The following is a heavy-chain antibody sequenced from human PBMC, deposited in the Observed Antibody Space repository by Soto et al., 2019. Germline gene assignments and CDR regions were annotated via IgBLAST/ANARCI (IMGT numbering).Heavy chain of an antibody. D-gene: IGHD6-6*01. CDR2: MYISGTT. V-gene: IGHV4-4*07. J-gene: IGHJ5*02. CDR3: ARERAAPSWIDP. Sequence: WTWIRQPAGKGLEWIGRMYISGTTDYNPSLRGRATMSVDTSKSQFSLTLTSVTAADTAVYYCARERAAPSWIDPWGRGTLVTVSS.